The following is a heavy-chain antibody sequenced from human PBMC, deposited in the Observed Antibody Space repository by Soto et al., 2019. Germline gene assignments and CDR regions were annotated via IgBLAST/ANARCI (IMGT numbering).Heavy chain of an antibody. CDR1: GFTFSNYE. V-gene: IGHV3-48*03. J-gene: IGHJ6*02. CDR3: ARAIGGSYLYGLDV. CDR2: ISSRGSII. Sequence: DVQLVESGGGLVQPGGSLRLSCVASGFTFSNYEMNWVRQAPGRGLEFVSYISSRGSIIYYADSVKGRFTISRDNAKNSLYLQMNSLRAEDTAVYYCARAIGGSYLYGLDVWGQGTTVTVSS. D-gene: IGHD1-26*01.